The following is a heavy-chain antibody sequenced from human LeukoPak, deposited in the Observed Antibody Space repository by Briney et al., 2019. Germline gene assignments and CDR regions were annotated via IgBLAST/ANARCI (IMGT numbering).Heavy chain of an antibody. V-gene: IGHV3-23*01. J-gene: IGHJ4*02. CDR3: AKDDNYYGSGSYVIDY. CDR1: GFTFSNSA. Sequence: PGGSLRLSCAASGFTFSNSAMSWVRQAPGKGLEWVSAVTGSGGSTYYADSVKGRFTISRDNSKNTLYLQMNSLRAEDTAVYYCAKDDNYYGSGSYVIDYWGQGTLVTVSS. D-gene: IGHD3-10*01. CDR2: VTGSGGST.